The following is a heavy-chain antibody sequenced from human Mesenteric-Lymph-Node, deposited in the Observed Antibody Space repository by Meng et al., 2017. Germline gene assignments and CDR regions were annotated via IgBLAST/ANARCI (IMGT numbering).Heavy chain of an antibody. D-gene: IGHD6-13*01. Sequence: SETLSLTCAVYGGSFSGYYWSWIRQPPGKGLEWIGEINHSGSTNYNPSLKSRVTISVDTSKNQFSLKLSSVTAADTAVYYCARGRGAAAGVSYYGMDVWGQGTTVTVS. CDR1: GGSFSGYY. J-gene: IGHJ6*02. CDR3: ARGRGAAAGVSYYGMDV. V-gene: IGHV4-34*01. CDR2: INHSGST.